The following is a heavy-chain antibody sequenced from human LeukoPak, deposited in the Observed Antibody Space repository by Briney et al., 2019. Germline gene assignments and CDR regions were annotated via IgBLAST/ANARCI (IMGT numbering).Heavy chain of an antibody. J-gene: IGHJ1*01. CDR3: ARVDYGDDQYFQH. CDR1: GFTFSTYS. V-gene: IGHV3-21*01. CDR2: ISSSSSYI. Sequence: PGGSLRLSCAASGFTFSTYSMNWVRQAPGKGLEWVSSISSSSSYIYYADSVKGRFTISRDNAKNSLYLQMNSLRTEDTALYYCARVDYGDDQYFQHWGQGTLVTVSS. D-gene: IGHD4-17*01.